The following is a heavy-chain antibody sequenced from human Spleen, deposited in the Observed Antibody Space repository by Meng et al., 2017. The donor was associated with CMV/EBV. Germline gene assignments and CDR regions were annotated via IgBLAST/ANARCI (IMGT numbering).Heavy chain of an antibody. CDR3: ARDLNAIFGVDRD. J-gene: IGHJ4*02. Sequence: CAASGFTFSRYSMNWVRQAPGKGLEWVSSITSSGGYVYYADSLKGRFTISRDNAKNSLFLQMNSLRADDTAVYYCARDLNAIFGVDRDWGQGTLVTVSS. V-gene: IGHV3-21*01. CDR2: ITSSGGYV. CDR1: GFTFSRYS. D-gene: IGHD3-3*01.